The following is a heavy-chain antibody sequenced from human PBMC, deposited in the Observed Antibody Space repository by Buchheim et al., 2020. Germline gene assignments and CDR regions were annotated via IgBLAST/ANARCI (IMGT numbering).Heavy chain of an antibody. D-gene: IGHD4-17*01. J-gene: IGHJ4*02. CDR3: AREESYGDLYECFDY. Sequence: QVQLVQSGAEVKKPGASVTVSCKASGYTFTSYYMHWVRQAPGQGLEWMGIINPSGGSTSYAQQFQGRVTMTRDTTTSTVYMEVSRLGAEDTAVYYGAREESYGDLYECFDYWGQGTL. V-gene: IGHV1-46*03. CDR2: INPSGGST. CDR1: GYTFTSYY.